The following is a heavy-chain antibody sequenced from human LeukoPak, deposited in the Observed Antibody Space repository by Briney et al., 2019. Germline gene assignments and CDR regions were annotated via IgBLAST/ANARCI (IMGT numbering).Heavy chain of an antibody. D-gene: IGHD4-17*01. CDR2: ILYDGSDK. Sequence: GGSLRLSCAASGFTFSTYGMHWVRQAPGKGLEWVAAILYDGSDKYYADSVKGRFTVSRDNSRNTLYLQMSTLRAEDTAVYYCAARRPHYGDYVYWGLGTLVTVSS. J-gene: IGHJ4*02. V-gene: IGHV3-30*03. CDR1: GFTFSTYG. CDR3: AARRPHYGDYVY.